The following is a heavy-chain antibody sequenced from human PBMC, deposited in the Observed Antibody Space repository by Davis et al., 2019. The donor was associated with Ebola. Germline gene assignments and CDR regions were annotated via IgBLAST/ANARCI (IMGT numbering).Heavy chain of an antibody. D-gene: IGHD2-15*01. Sequence: PGGSLRLSCASSGFTFSSYWIHCVRQAPGKGLVWVSRINTDGSRTRDADSVKGRFTISRDNAKNTLYLQMNSLRAEDTAVYYCARVLSYCSGGSCPGGSDHWGQGTLVTVSS. CDR3: ARVLSYCSGGSCPGGSDH. V-gene: IGHV3-74*01. J-gene: IGHJ4*02. CDR1: GFTFSSYW. CDR2: INTDGSRT.